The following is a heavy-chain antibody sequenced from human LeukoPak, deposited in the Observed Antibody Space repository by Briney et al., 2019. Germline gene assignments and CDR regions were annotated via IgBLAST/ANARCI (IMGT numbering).Heavy chain of an antibody. CDR2: ISGNGGST. D-gene: IGHD5-18*01. J-gene: IGHJ3*02. Sequence: QAGGSLRLSCAASGFTFSSYAMHWVRQAPGEGLEYVLTISGNGGSTYHANSVKGRFTMSRDNSKNTLYLQMGSLRAEDMAVYYCARDRGGGDSYGYTDAFDIWGQGTMVTVSS. V-gene: IGHV3-64*01. CDR3: ARDRGGGDSYGYTDAFDI. CDR1: GFTFSSYA.